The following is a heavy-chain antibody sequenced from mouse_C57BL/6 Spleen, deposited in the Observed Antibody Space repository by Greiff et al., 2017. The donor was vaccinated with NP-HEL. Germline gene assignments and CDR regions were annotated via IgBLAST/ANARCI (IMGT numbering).Heavy chain of an antibody. CDR1: GYTFTSSG. V-gene: IGHV1-81*01. CDR2: IYPRSGNT. D-gene: IGHD1-1*01. Sequence: QVQLKQSGAELARPGASVKLSCKASGYTFTSSGISWVKQRTGQGLEWIGEIYPRSGNTYYNEKFKGKATLTADKSSSTAYMELRSLTSEDSAVYFCARAPTVAKGGYWGQGTTLTASS. CDR3: ARAPTVAKGGY. J-gene: IGHJ2*01.